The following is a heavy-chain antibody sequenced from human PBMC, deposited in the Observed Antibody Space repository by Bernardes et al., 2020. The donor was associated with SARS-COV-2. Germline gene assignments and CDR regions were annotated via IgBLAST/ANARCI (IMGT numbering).Heavy chain of an antibody. CDR3: ARAGSNSGWRADLDLDY. D-gene: IGHD6-19*01. CDR1: GFIFTNHN. V-gene: IGHV3-21*01. J-gene: IGHJ4*02. Sequence: GGSLRLSCVASGFIFTNHNMNWVRQAPGKGLEWVSSISPSSAFIYYADSMKGRFTISRANVQNSLYLQINNVRAEDTAVYYCARAGSNSGWRADLDLDYWGRGTLVTVSS. CDR2: ISPSSAFI.